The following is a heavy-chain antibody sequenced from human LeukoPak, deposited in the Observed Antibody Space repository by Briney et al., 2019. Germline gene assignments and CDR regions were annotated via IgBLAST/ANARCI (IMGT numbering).Heavy chain of an antibody. V-gene: IGHV4-39*01. J-gene: IGHJ4*02. D-gene: IGHD3-9*01. CDR2: IYYTGST. CDR1: GGSIGSGTYY. CDR3: ARHMDYDFLTGLDS. Sequence: SETLSLTCSVSGGSIGSGTYYWGLIRQPPGKWLEWIGSIYYTGSTYSNPSRKRRVIISMDTSKTQLSLKLTSVTAADTAVYYCARHMDYDFLTGLDSWGKGTLVTVSS.